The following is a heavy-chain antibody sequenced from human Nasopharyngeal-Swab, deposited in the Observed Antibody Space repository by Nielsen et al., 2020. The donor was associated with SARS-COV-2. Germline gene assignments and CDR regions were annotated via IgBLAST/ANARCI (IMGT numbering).Heavy chain of an antibody. J-gene: IGHJ4*02. CDR1: GYTFTSYY. CDR2: IIPIFGTA. D-gene: IGHD3-10*01. V-gene: IGHV1-69*13. CDR3: ARGAPRLWFGEFYY. Sequence: SVKVSCKASGYTFTSYYMHWVRQAPGQGLEWMGGIIPIFGTANYAQKFQGRVTITADESTSTAYMELSSLRSEDTAVYYCARGAPRLWFGEFYYWGQGTLVTVSS.